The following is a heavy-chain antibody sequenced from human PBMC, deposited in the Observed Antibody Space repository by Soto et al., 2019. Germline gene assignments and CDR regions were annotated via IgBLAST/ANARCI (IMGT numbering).Heavy chain of an antibody. D-gene: IGHD2-8*01. V-gene: IGHV3-23*01. CDR2: VSGDGRTI. Sequence: PGGSLRLSCAASGFTFSNYAMSWVRQAPGKGLEWVSVVSGDGRTIYFADSVKGRFTISRDNSKNTLYLHMNSLRVEDTALYYCAKLGLMVYAIGQTGDYWGPGTLVTVSS. CDR3: AKLGLMVYAIGQTGDY. CDR1: GFTFSNYA. J-gene: IGHJ4*02.